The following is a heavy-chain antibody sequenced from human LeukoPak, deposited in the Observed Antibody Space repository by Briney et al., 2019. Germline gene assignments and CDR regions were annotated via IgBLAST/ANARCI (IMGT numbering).Heavy chain of an antibody. Sequence: SQTLSLTCTVSGGSISSGGYYWSWIRQPPGKGLEWIGYIYHSGSTYYNPSLKSRVTISVDRSKNQFSLKLSSVTAADTAVYYCARESGSYETYYYYYGMDVWGQGTTVTVSS. V-gene: IGHV4-30-2*01. D-gene: IGHD1-26*01. J-gene: IGHJ6*02. CDR3: ARESGSYETYYYYYGMDV. CDR2: IYHSGST. CDR1: GGSISSGGYY.